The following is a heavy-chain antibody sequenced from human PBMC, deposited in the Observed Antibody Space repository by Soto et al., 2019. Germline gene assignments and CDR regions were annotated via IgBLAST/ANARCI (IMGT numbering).Heavy chain of an antibody. D-gene: IGHD3-22*01. J-gene: IGHJ3*01. CDR1: GYSLTSYW. CDR3: ARPVYYFFIRGYCAPGAIDF. Sequence: EEYLKISCKGSGYSLTSYWIGWVRQMPGKGLEWMGIIYPGDSDTRYSPSFQGQVTISADKSISTAYLQWSSLKASDTAMYYCARPVYYFFIRGYCAPGAIDFRGPGIMV. V-gene: IGHV5-51*01. CDR2: IYPGDSDT.